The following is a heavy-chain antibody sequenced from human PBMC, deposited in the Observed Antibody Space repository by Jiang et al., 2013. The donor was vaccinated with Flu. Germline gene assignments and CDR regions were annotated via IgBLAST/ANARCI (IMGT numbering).Heavy chain of an antibody. J-gene: IGHJ3*02. CDR3: ARVLAVGATGIVDAFDI. V-gene: IGHV1-46*01. CDR1: GYTFTSYY. Sequence: CKASGYTFTSYYMHWVRQAPGQGLEWMGIINPSGGSTSYAQKFQGRVTMTRDTSTSTVYMELSSLRSEDTAVYYCARVLAVGATGIVDAFDIWGQGTMVTVSS. D-gene: IGHD1-26*01. CDR2: INPSGGST.